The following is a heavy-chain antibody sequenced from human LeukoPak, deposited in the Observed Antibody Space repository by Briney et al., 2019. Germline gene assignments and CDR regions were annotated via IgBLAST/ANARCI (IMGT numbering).Heavy chain of an antibody. D-gene: IGHD3-22*01. CDR1: GGSINSYY. CDR2: IYTSGST. CDR3: ARYDSSGYYYRIFDY. J-gene: IGHJ4*02. Sequence: SETLSLTCTVSGGSINSYYWSWIRQPAGKGLEWIGRIYTSGSTNYNPSLKSRVTMSVDTSKNQFSLKLSSVTAADTAVYYCARYDSSGYYYRIFDYWGQGTLVTVSS. V-gene: IGHV4-4*07.